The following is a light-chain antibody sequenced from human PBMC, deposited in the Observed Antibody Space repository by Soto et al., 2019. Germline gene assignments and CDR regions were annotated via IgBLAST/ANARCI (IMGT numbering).Light chain of an antibody. V-gene: IGKV3-20*01. CDR1: QSISSSY. CDR3: QLYGGSHMFS. CDR2: AAS. Sequence: EMVLTQSPGTLSLSPGEGAALSCRTSQSISSSYLAWYQQKPGQAPRLLIYAASSRATGIPDRFSGSGSGTDFPLTISRLEPEDFAVYYCQLYGGSHMFSFGQGTKLEIK. J-gene: IGKJ2*01.